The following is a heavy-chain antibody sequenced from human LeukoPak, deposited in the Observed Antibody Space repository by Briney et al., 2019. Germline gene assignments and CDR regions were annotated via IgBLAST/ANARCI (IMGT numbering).Heavy chain of an antibody. CDR1: GFNFNYFA. CDR2: IGDSGSGG. V-gene: IGHV3-23*01. J-gene: IGHJ4*02. CDR3: SRIKYGGNSGYHFDY. Sequence: PGGSLRLSCSASGFNFNYFAMSWVRQAPAKRLEWVSTIGDSGSGGSYADSARGRFTISRDNSKNMVYLQMHSLRVDDSAVYYCSRIKYGGNSGYHFDYWGQGTLVTVSS. D-gene: IGHD4-23*01.